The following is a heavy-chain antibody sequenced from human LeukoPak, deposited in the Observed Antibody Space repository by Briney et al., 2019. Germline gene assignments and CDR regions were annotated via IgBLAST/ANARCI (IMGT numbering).Heavy chain of an antibody. CDR2: INPNSGGT. CDR1: GGTFSSYA. D-gene: IGHD1-26*01. J-gene: IGHJ4*02. Sequence: ASVKVSCKASGGTFSSYAISWVRQAPGQGLEWMGWINPNSGGTNYAQKFQGRVTMTRDTSISTAYMELSRLRSDDTAVYYCARDSWEGATRYWGQGTLVTVSS. V-gene: IGHV1-2*02. CDR3: ARDSWEGATRY.